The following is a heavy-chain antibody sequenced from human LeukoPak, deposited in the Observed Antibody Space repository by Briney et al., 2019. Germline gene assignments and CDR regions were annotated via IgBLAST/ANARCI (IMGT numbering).Heavy chain of an antibody. CDR1: GFTFSSYG. J-gene: IGHJ4*02. D-gene: IGHD6-6*01. Sequence: GGSPRLSCAASGFTFSSYGMHWVRQAPGKGLEWVAVISYDGSNKYYADSVKGRFTISRDNSKNTLYLQMNSLRAEDTAVYYCAISSSSVSYWGQGTLVTVSS. V-gene: IGHV3-30*03. CDR2: ISYDGSNK. CDR3: AISSSSVSY.